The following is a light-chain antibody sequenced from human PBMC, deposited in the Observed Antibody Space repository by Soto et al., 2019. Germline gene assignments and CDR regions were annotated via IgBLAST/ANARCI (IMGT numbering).Light chain of an antibody. CDR1: QSVGSF. CDR2: DAS. J-gene: IGKJ3*01. Sequence: EIVLTQSPATLSLSPGERATLSCRASQSVGSFLAWYQQKSGQAPTLLIYDASNRAPGIPARFSGSGSGTDFTPAISSLEPEEFAVYYCQHRSNWLGTFGPGTKVDIK. V-gene: IGKV3-11*01. CDR3: QHRSNWLGT.